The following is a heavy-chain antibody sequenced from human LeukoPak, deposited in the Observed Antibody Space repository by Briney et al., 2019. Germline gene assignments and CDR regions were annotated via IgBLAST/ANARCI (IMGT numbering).Heavy chain of an antibody. CDR2: IYYSGST. CDR1: GGSISSGDYY. CDR3: AKSLYVDYYGMDV. Sequence: SETLSLTCTVSGGSISSGDYYWSWIRQPPGKGLEWIGYIYYSGSTYYNPSLKSRVTISVGTSKNQFSLKLSSVTAADTAVYYCAKSLYVDYYGMDVWGQGTTVTVSS. V-gene: IGHV4-30-4*01. J-gene: IGHJ6*02. D-gene: IGHD2-8*01.